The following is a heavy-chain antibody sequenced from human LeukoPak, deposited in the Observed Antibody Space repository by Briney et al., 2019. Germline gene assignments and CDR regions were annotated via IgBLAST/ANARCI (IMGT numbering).Heavy chain of an antibody. J-gene: IGHJ4*02. Sequence: GGSLRLSCAASGFTFTNYWMSWVRQAPGKGLELVANIKQDRSEKYYVDSVKGRFTISRDNAKNSLYLQMNSLRAEDTAVYYCARDAGDRYYYVRYWGRGTLVTVSS. CDR1: GFTFTNYW. V-gene: IGHV3-7*01. CDR3: ARDAGDRYYYVRY. D-gene: IGHD3-16*01. CDR2: IKQDRSEK.